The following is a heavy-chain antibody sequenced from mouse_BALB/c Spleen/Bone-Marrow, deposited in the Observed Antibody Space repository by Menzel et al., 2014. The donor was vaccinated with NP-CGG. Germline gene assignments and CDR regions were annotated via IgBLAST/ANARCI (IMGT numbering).Heavy chain of an antibody. Sequence: VQLQQSGPGLVKPSQSLSLTCSVTGYSIXSGYYWNWIRQFPGNKLEWMGYISYDGSNNYNPSLKNRISITRDTSKNQFFLKLNSVTTEDTATYYCARGLFFDVWGAGTTVTVSS. J-gene: IGHJ1*01. CDR3: ARGLFFDV. CDR1: GYSIXSGYY. V-gene: IGHV3-6*02. D-gene: IGHD1-1*02. CDR2: ISYDGSN.